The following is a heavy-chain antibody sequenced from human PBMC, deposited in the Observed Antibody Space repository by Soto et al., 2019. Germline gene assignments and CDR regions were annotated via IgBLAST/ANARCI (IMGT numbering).Heavy chain of an antibody. CDR3: ARDTGSSASFDY. D-gene: IGHD2-2*01. J-gene: IGHJ4*02. CDR1: GFSFSSYG. V-gene: IGHV3-33*01. CDR2: IWFDGSNK. Sequence: QPGGSLRLSCAASGFSFSSYGLHWVRQAPGKGLEWVAVIWFDGSNKYYADSVRGRFTISRDNSKNTLYLQMNSLRAEDTAVYYCARDTGSSASFDYWGQGT.